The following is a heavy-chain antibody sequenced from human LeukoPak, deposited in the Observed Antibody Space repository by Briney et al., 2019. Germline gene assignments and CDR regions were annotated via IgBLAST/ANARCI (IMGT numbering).Heavy chain of an antibody. D-gene: IGHD2-15*01. J-gene: IGHJ4*02. Sequence: PGGSLRLSCAASGFTFSSYAMSWVRQAPGKGLEWVSAISRSGGSTYYADSVKGRFTISRDNSKNTLYLQMNSLRAEDTAVYYCAKDRRRDIVVVVAAPNWGQGTLVTVSS. V-gene: IGHV3-23*01. CDR2: ISRSGGST. CDR1: GFTFSSYA. CDR3: AKDRRRDIVVVVAAPN.